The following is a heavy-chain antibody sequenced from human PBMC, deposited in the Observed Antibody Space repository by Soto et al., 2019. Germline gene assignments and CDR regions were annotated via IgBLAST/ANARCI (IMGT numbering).Heavy chain of an antibody. J-gene: IGHJ6*02. Sequence: GSLRLSCAASGFTFSSYAMSWVRQAPGKGLEWVSAISGSGGSTYYADSVKGRFTISRDNSKNTLYLQMNSLRAEDTAVYYCAKDSGSWSSNYYYGMDVWGQGTTVTVSS. CDR1: GFTFSSYA. D-gene: IGHD6-13*01. CDR2: ISGSGGST. CDR3: AKDSGSWSSNYYYGMDV. V-gene: IGHV3-23*01.